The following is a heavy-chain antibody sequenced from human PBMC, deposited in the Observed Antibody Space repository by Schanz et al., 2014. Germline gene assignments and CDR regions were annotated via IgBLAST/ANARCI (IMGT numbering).Heavy chain of an antibody. Sequence: QVQLVQSGGEVKTPGASVKVSCKASGYTFTRSGISWVRQAPGQGLEWMGWINTNTGNPTYAQGFTGRFVFSLDTSVSTAYLQISSLKAEDTAVYYCARRGIRGVFSSFDYWGLGTLVTVSS. CDR3: ARRGIRGVFSSFDY. V-gene: IGHV7-4-1*02. CDR1: GYTFTRSG. CDR2: INTNTGNP. J-gene: IGHJ4*02. D-gene: IGHD3-10*01.